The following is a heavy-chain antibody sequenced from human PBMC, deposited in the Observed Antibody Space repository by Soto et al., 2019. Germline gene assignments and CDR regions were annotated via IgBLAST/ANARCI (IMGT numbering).Heavy chain of an antibody. CDR3: ARVDSSGWYSWAVDY. D-gene: IGHD6-19*01. Sequence: SETLSLTCTVSGGSISSYYWSWIRQPPGKGLEWIGDIYYSGSTNYNPSLKSRVTISVETSKNQFSLKLSSVTAADTAVYYCARVDSSGWYSWAVDYWGQGTLVTVSS. V-gene: IGHV4-59*01. J-gene: IGHJ4*02. CDR2: IYYSGST. CDR1: GGSISSYY.